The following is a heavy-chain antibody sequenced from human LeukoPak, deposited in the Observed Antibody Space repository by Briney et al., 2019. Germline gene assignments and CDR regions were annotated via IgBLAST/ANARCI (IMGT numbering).Heavy chain of an antibody. CDR1: GASISSTSHY. CDR3: ARSWGYDFWTGNLLDY. CDR2: IYYSGST. J-gene: IGHJ4*02. V-gene: IGHV4-39*07. D-gene: IGHD3-3*01. Sequence: SETLSLTCTVSGASISSTSHYWGWIRQPPGKGLERIGSIYYSGSTYYNTSLKSRVTISVDMSKNQFSLRVTSVTAADTAVYYCARSWGYDFWTGNLLDYWGQGTLVSVSS.